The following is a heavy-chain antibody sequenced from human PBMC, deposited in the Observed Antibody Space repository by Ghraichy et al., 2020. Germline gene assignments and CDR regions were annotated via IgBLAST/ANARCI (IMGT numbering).Heavy chain of an antibody. V-gene: IGHV4-61*01. D-gene: IGHD2-15*01. CDR3: AREKDIVDGSGWFDP. J-gene: IGHJ5*02. CDR2: IYYSGST. CDR1: GGSVSSGSYY. Sequence: SETLSLTCTVSGGSVSSGSYYWSWIRQPPGKGLEWIGYIYYSGSTNYNPSLKSRVTISVDTSKNQFSLKLSSVTAADTAVYYCAREKDIVDGSGWFDPWGQGTLVTVSS.